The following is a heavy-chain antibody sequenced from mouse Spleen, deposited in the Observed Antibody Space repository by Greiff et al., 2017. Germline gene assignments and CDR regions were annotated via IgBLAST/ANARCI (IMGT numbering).Heavy chain of an antibody. J-gene: IGHJ4*01. CDR2: INPNNGGT. Sequence: EVKLMESGPELVKPGASVKIPCKASGYTFTDYNMDWVKQSHGKSLEWIGDINPNNGGTIYNQKFKGKATLTVDKSSSTAYMELRSLTSEDTAVYYCARGGYAQVYAIDYWGQGTSVTVSS. CDR1: GYTFTDYN. CDR3: ARGGYAQVYAIDY. V-gene: IGHV1-18*01. D-gene: IGHD2-2*01.